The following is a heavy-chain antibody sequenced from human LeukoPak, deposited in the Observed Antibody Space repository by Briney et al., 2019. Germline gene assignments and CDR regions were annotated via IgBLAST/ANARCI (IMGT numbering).Heavy chain of an antibody. CDR3: ARSLTTLTYEGY. CDR2: IKQDGSEK. J-gene: IGHJ4*02. CDR1: GFTVSSNW. D-gene: IGHD1-1*01. Sequence: PGGSLRLSCAASGFTVSSNWMTWVRQAPGKGLEWVANIKQDGSEKYYVDSVKGRFTVSRDNAKNSLFLQMNSLRAEDTAIYYCARSLTTLTYEGYWGQGTLVTVSS. V-gene: IGHV3-7*01.